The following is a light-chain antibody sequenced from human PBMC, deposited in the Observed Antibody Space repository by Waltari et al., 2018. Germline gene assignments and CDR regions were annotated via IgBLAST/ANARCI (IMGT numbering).Light chain of an antibody. CDR3: AAWDDSLNGWV. CDR2: NNN. Sequence: HSVPTQPPSASGTPGRRVTISCSGSSSTTRGNTVNWYQQPPGTAPKLLSHNNNQRPAGVPDRLSGSKSATSASLAISGLQSEDEADYYCAAWDDSLNGWVFGGGTKLTVL. J-gene: IGLJ3*02. CDR1: SSTTRGNT. V-gene: IGLV1-44*01.